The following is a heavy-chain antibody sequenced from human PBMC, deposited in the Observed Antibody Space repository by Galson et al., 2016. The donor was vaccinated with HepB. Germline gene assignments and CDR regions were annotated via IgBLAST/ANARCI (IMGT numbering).Heavy chain of an antibody. CDR3: ARWRGGYYYDMDV. D-gene: IGHD3-3*01. CDR2: IFPSDSTI. CDR1: GDTFIGYW. Sequence: QSGAEVKKPGESLKISCQGSGDTFIGYWIVWVRQLPGKGLEWMGTIFPSDSTIKYSPSIRGQVTISADKSITTAYLQWSTLKASDTAIFYCARWRGGYYYDMDVWGQGTAVTVS. V-gene: IGHV5-51*01. J-gene: IGHJ6*02.